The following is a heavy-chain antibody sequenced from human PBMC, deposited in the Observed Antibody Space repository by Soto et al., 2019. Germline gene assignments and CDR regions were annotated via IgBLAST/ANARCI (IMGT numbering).Heavy chain of an antibody. CDR3: ARMVGRFRYGMDV. Sequence: GASVKVCCKASGGTFSSYAISWVRQAPGQGLEWMGWINPNSGGTNYAQKFQGRVTMTRDTSISTAYMELSRLRSDDTAVYYCARMVGRFRYGMDVWGQGTTVTVSS. D-gene: IGHD3-3*01. CDR1: GGTFSSYA. V-gene: IGHV1-2*02. CDR2: INPNSGGT. J-gene: IGHJ6*02.